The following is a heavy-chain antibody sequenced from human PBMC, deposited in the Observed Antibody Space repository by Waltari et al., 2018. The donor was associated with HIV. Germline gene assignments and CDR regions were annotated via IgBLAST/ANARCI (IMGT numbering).Heavy chain of an antibody. CDR1: GYNFTNYW. D-gene: IGHD3-22*01. V-gene: IGHV5-51*03. CDR3: ARLFYYDTTGYINNAFDI. J-gene: IGHJ3*02. CDR2: IYPFDSDT. Sequence: EVQLVQSGAEVRNSGESLKISCKASGYNFTNYWIAWVRQMSGEGLEWMGIIYPFDSDTRYNPSFEGQITISADKSLATAYLEWSNLNASDAAIYYCARLFYYDTTGYINNAFDIWGQGTVVTVS.